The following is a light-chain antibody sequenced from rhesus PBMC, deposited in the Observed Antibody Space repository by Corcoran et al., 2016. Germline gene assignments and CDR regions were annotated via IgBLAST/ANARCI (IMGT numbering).Light chain of an antibody. J-gene: IGLJ1*01. V-gene: IGLV2-32*01. CDR1: SSDIGGYNY. Sequence: QAALTQPRSVSGSPGQSVTISCTGTSSDIGGYNYVSWYQQHPGTAPKLIISEVSKRPSGVSDRFSGSKSGNTASLTIFGLQAEDEADDYCCSYAGSYTDIFGAGTRLTVL. CDR2: EVS. CDR3: CSYAGSYTDI.